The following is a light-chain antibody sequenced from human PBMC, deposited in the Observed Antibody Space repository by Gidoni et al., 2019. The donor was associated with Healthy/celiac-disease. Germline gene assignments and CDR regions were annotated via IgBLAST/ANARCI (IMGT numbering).Light chain of an antibody. V-gene: IGKV1-27*01. CDR3: QKYNSAPKLT. J-gene: IGKJ4*01. Sequence: DLQMPQSPSSLSASVGDRVTITCRASQGISNYLAWYQQKPGKVPKLLIYAASTLKSGVPSRFSGSGSGTDFTLTISSLQPEDVATYYCQKYNSAPKLTFGGGTKVEIK. CDR1: QGISNY. CDR2: AAS.